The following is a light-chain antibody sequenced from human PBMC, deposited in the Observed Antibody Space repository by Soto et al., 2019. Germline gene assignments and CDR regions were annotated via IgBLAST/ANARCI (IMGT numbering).Light chain of an antibody. J-gene: IGLJ3*02. CDR3: QSYGSSLCGWV. CDR2: GNS. CDR1: SSNIGAGYD. V-gene: IGLV1-40*01. Sequence: QSVLTQPPSVSGAPGQRVTISCTGSSSNIGAGYDVHWYQQLPGTAPKLLIYGNSNRPSGVPDRFSGSKSGTSASLAITGLRAEDESDYYCQSYGSSLCGWVFGGGTKLTV.